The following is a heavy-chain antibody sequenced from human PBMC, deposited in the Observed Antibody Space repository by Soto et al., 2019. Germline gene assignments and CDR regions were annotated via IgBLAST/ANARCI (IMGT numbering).Heavy chain of an antibody. V-gene: IGHV6-1*01. CDR2: TYYRSKWYN. J-gene: IGHJ5*01. CDR1: GDSVSSNSAA. D-gene: IGHD3-22*01. CDR3: ARCYDSSGYRNRFDL. Sequence: SQPLSLPCAISGDSVSSNSAAWNWIRQSPSRGLEWLGRTYYRSKWYNDYAVSVKSRITINPDTSKNQFSLQLNSVTPEDTAVYYCARCYDSSGYRNRFDLSGQGTLGTV.